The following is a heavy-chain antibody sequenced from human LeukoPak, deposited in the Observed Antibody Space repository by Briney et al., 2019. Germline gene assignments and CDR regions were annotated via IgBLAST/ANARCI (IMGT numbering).Heavy chain of an antibody. V-gene: IGHV4-38-2*02. CDR1: TFSIYSDYQ. CDR3: ASVRKVWVFGEFTEYFDY. Sequence: PSETLSLTCTVSTFSIYSDYQGGWIRQPPGKGLEWIGNIYHSGTTYYNPSLQSRVIISVDTSKKQFSLKLSSVTAADTAVYYCASVRKVWVFGEFTEYFDYWGQGTLVTVSS. CDR2: IYHSGTT. J-gene: IGHJ4*02. D-gene: IGHD3-10*02.